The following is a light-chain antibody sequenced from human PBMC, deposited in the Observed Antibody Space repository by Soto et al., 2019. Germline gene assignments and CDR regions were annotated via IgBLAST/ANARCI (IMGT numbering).Light chain of an antibody. J-gene: IGLJ1*01. Sequence: QSALTQPASVSGSPGQSINISCTGTSSDVGGYNYVSWYQQHPGKAPKLMIYEVSNRPSGVSNRFSGSKSGNTASLTISGLQAEDEADYYCSSYTSSSTRFGTGTKLTVL. CDR3: SSYTSSSTR. CDR1: SSDVGGYNY. V-gene: IGLV2-14*01. CDR2: EVS.